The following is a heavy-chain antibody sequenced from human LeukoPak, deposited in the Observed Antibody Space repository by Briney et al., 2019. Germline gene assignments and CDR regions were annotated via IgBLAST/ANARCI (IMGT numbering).Heavy chain of an antibody. V-gene: IGHV4-34*01. Sequence: SETLSLTCAVYGGSFSGYYWSGIRQPPGKELEWIWEINHSGSTNYNPSPKSRVTISVDTSKNQFSLKMSSVTAAGTAVYYCARGTLVVVVAATAYYYYYMDVWGKGSTVTAYS. CDR3: ARGTLVVVVAATAYYYYYMDV. J-gene: IGHJ6*03. D-gene: IGHD2-15*01. CDR2: INHSGST. CDR1: GGSFSGYY.